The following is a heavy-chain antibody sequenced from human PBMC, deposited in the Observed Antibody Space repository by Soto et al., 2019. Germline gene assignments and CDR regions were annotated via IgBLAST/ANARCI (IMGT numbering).Heavy chain of an antibody. CDR2: ISWNSGSI. CDR1: GFTFDDYA. J-gene: IGHJ4*02. D-gene: IGHD3-9*01. V-gene: IGHV3-9*01. Sequence: EVQLVESGGGLVQPGRSLRLSCAASGFTFDDYAMHWVRQAPGKGLEWVSGISWNSGSIGYADSVKGRFTISRDNAKNSLYPQMNSLRAEDTALYYCAKDLDDILTGSPIDYWGQGTLVTVSS. CDR3: AKDLDDILTGSPIDY.